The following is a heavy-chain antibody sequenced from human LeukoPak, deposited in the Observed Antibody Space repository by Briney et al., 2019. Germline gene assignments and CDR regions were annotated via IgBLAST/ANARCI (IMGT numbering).Heavy chain of an antibody. D-gene: IGHD6-13*01. J-gene: IGHJ4*02. V-gene: IGHV3-7*01. CDR2: IKQDGSEK. CDR3: ARDQRVFGFDY. CDR1: GFTFSSYR. Sequence: PGGSLRLSCAASGFTFSSYRMSWVRQAPGKGLEWVANIKQDGSEKYYVDSVKGRFTISRDNAKNSLYLQMNSLRAEDTAVYYCARDQRVFGFDYWGQGTLVTVSS.